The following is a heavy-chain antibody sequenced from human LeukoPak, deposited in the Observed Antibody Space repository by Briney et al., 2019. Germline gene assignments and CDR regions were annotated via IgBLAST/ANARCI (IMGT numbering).Heavy chain of an antibody. CDR2: IRYDGSNK. CDR1: GFTFSSYG. Sequence: GGSLRLSCAASGFTFSSYGMHWVRQAPGKGLEWVAFIRYDGSNKYYAGSVKGRFTISRDNSKNTLYLQMNSLRAEDTAVYYCAGEDTYDFWSGYWPPFHYWGQGTLVTVSS. J-gene: IGHJ4*02. CDR3: AGEDTYDFWSGYWPPFHY. V-gene: IGHV3-30*02. D-gene: IGHD3-3*01.